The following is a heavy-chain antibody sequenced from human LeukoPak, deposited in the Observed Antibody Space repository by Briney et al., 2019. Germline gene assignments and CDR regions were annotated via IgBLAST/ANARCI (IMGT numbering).Heavy chain of an antibody. CDR2: IYYSGST. J-gene: IGHJ6*02. CDR3: AGEGGYSYGLFYYGMDV. D-gene: IGHD5-18*01. Sequence: SETLSLTCTVSGGSISSYYWSWIRQPPGKGLEWIGYIYYSGSTNYNPSLKSRVTISVDTSKNQFSLKLSSVTAADTAVYYCAGEGGYSYGLFYYGMDVWGQGTTVTVSS. V-gene: IGHV4-59*01. CDR1: GGSISSYY.